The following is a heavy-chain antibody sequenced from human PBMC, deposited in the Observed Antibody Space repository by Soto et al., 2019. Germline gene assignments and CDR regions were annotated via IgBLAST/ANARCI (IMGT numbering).Heavy chain of an antibody. D-gene: IGHD4-17*01. V-gene: IGHV2-26*01. CDR3: VRGNADSYHFYYGMDV. CDR1: GFSLTTGRMG. J-gene: IGHJ6*02. Sequence: QVTLKESGPVLVKPTETLTLTCTVSGFSLTTGRMGVSWIRQSPGKALEWLAHIFSDNERSYSTSIQGRLTISKDSSGSKVDLSMTNMYPVDSGTYYCVRGNADSYHFYYGMDVWGQGTTVTVSS. CDR2: IFSDNER.